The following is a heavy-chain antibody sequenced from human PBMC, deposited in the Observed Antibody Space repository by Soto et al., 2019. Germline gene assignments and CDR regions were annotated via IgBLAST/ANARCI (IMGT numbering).Heavy chain of an antibody. CDR1: AGSISSSSYY. J-gene: IGHJ4*02. D-gene: IGHD3-16*01. CDR3: ARSILGEDY. V-gene: IGHV4-39*07. Sequence: PSETLSLTCTVSAGSISSSSYYWGWIRQPPGKGLEWIGNIYYSGSTYYNPSLKSRVTISVDTSKNQFSLKLSSVTAADTAVYYCARSILGEDYWGQGTLVTVSS. CDR2: IYYSGST.